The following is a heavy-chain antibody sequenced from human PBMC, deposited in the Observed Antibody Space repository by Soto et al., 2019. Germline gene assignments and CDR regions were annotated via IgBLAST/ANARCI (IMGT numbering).Heavy chain of an antibody. D-gene: IGHD6-19*01. Sequence: SETLSLTCTVSGGSISSGDYYWSLIRQPPGKGLEWIGYIYYSGSTYYNPSLKSRVTISVDTSKNQFSLKLSSVTAADTAVYYRAHYSSGRAFAIRGQGTMVTVSS. V-gene: IGHV4-30-4*01. CDR2: IYYSGST. J-gene: IGHJ3*02. CDR3: AHYSSGRAFAI. CDR1: GGSISSGDYY.